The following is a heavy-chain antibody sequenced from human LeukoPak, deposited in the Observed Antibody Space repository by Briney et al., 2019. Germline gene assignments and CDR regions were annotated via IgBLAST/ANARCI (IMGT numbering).Heavy chain of an antibody. Sequence: ASVKVSCKASGYTFTGYYMHWVRQAPGQGLEWMGWINPNSGGTNYAQKFQGWVTMTRDTSISTAYMELSRLRSDDTAVYYCARGNCSGGGCYESYYFDYWGQGTLVTVSS. D-gene: IGHD2-15*01. CDR3: ARGNCSGGGCYESYYFDY. J-gene: IGHJ4*02. V-gene: IGHV1-2*04. CDR2: INPNSGGT. CDR1: GYTFTGYY.